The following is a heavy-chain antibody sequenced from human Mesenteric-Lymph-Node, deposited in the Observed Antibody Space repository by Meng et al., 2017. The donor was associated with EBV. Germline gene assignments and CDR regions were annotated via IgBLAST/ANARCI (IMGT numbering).Heavy chain of an antibody. CDR2: ISAANGNT. D-gene: IGHD3-22*01. V-gene: IGHV1-18*01. Sequence: HVHVVQSGAVMNNPGASVKVSCKASCYPCCHHGITWVRQAPGQGVEWMGWISAANGNTNYAQKFQGRVTMTTDTSTSTANMELKSLNTDDTAIYYCARGHPYYDSSGPDFWGQGTLVTVSS. CDR1: CYPCCHHG. J-gene: IGHJ4*02. CDR3: ARGHPYYDSSGPDF.